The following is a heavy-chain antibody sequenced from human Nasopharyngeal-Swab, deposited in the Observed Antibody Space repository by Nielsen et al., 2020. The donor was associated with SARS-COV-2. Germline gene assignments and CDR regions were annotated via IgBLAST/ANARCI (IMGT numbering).Heavy chain of an antibody. V-gene: IGHV3-73*01. D-gene: IGHD2-15*01. CDR1: GFTFSDSA. J-gene: IGHJ4*02. CDR3: TRCGGGCYSGRDY. Sequence: GESLKISCAASGFTFSDSAIHWVRQASGKGLEWVCRVRSNGNNYATAYSASVQGRFTIFRDDPTNTAFLQMNSLKTEDTAVYYCTRCGGGCYSGRDYWGQGTLVTVSS. CDR2: VRSNGNNYAT.